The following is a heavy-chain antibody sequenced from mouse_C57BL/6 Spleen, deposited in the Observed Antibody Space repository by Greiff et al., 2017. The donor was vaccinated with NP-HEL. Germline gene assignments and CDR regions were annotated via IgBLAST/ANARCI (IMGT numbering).Heavy chain of an antibody. V-gene: IGHV2-9-1*01. CDR1: GFSLTSYA. D-gene: IGHD2-5*01. J-gene: IGHJ4*01. CDR3: CRNDFYSNHGDYALDY. CDR2: IWTGGGT. Sequence: QVQLQQSGPGLVAPSQSLSITCTVSGFSLTSYAISWVRQPPGKGLEWLGVIWTGGGTNYNSALNSRLSNSKDNSKSQVFLKMYSLQTDDTAMYYCCRNDFYSNHGDYALDYWGQGTSLTVSS.